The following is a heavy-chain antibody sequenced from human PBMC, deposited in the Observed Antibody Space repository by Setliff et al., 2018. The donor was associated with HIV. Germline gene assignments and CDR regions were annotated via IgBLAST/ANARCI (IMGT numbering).Heavy chain of an antibody. CDR1: GFTFSNSG. CDR2: IRYDESDK. D-gene: IGHD2-8*01. CDR3: TKNLYTSRWSPLDY. V-gene: IGHV3-30*02. J-gene: IGHJ4*02. Sequence: PGGSLRLSCAASGFTFSNSGMHWVRQAPGKGLEWVTFIRYDESDKDYADSVKGRFTISRDNSKNTLYLQMNRLRSEDTAVYYCTKNLYTSRWSPLDYWGQGTLVTVSS.